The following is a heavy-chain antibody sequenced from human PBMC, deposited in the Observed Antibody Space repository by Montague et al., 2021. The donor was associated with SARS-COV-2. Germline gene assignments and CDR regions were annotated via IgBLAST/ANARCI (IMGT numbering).Heavy chain of an antibody. CDR2: IRYSGSS. J-gene: IGHJ1*01. V-gene: IGHV4-61*01. CDR3: ARIGYEGVGDYYIYPA. D-gene: IGHD3-22*01. Sequence: SETLSLTCTVSGDSVISGNSYWNWLRQPPGKGLVRIGYIRYSGSSHYNPSLKSRVTISVDASKNQLSLKVISATAADTAVYYCARIGYEGVGDYYIYPAWGQGTLVTVSS. CDR1: GDSVISGNSY.